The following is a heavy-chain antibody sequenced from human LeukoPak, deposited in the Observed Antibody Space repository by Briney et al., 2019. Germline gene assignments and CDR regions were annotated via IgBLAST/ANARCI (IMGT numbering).Heavy chain of an antibody. J-gene: IGHJ4*02. CDR1: GGSISSGSYY. Sequence: PSETLSLTCTVSGGSISSGSYYWSWIRQPAGKGLEWIGRIYATGSTNYNPSLKSRVTMSVDTSKNQFSLNLTSVTAADTAVYYCARSGSYPYYFDYWGQGTLVTVSS. V-gene: IGHV4-61*02. D-gene: IGHD3-10*01. CDR2: IYATGST. CDR3: ARSGSYPYYFDY.